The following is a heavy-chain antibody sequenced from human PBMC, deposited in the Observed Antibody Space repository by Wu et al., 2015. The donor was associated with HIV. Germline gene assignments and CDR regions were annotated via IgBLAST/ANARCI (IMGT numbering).Heavy chain of an antibody. D-gene: IGHD2-21*01. CDR3: AAGIQSGGANY. Sequence: QVQLLQSGTEMKKPGSSVRVSCKASEDFFTNYAVNWVRQAPGQGLEWMGGIIPIVGTPRYAQRFHGRVTISTDTSISTAYLDLTWLRPDDTAVYYCAAGIQSGGANYWGQGTLVTVSS. CDR1: EDFFTNYA. J-gene: IGHJ4*02. CDR2: IIPIVGTP. V-gene: IGHV1-69*05.